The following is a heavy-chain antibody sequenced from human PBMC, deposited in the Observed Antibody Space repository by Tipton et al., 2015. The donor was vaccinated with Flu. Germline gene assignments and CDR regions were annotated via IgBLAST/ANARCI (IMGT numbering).Heavy chain of an antibody. J-gene: IGHJ4*02. Sequence: TLSLTCTVSGGSINDYYWSWIRQPPGKGLEWIGYIYYSGSTNYNPSLKSRVIISGDTSKKQFSLQLRSVTAADTAVYYCARDPSLGMPDYFDYWGQGTLVTASS. CDR1: GGSINDYY. D-gene: IGHD2-2*01. CDR2: IYYSGST. CDR3: ARDPSLGMPDYFDY. V-gene: IGHV4-59*12.